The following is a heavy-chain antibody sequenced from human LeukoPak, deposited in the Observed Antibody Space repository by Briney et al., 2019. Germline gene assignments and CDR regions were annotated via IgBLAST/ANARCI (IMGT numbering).Heavy chain of an antibody. CDR3: ARGIWFGDH. D-gene: IGHD3-10*01. Sequence: PGGSLRLSCAASGFTFSSYAMHWVRQAPGKGLEWVAVISYDGSNKYYADSVKGRFTISRDNSKNTLYLQMNSLRAEDTAVYYCARGIWFGDHWGQGTLVTASS. V-gene: IGHV3-30*04. CDR1: GFTFSSYA. CDR2: ISYDGSNK. J-gene: IGHJ4*02.